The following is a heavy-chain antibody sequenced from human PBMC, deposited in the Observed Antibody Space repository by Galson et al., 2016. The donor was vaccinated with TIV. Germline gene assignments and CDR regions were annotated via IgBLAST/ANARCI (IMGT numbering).Heavy chain of an antibody. V-gene: IGHV5-51*03. CDR2: IYPRDSET. J-gene: IGHJ4*02. Sequence: QSGAEVKKPEESLRISCKASGDSISRYWVGWVRQIPGKGLEWMGVIYPRDSETRYSPSFQGQVTISADESISTVYLQWSSLKASDTAMYFCARAPGYSGYSYGYFDSWGQGTLVTVSS. CDR1: GDSISRYW. D-gene: IGHD5-18*01. CDR3: ARAPGYSGYSYGYFDS.